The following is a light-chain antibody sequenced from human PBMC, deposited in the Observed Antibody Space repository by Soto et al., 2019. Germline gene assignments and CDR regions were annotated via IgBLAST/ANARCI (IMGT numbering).Light chain of an antibody. V-gene: IGLV2-14*01. CDR3: SSYTSSSTRV. CDR2: DVN. CDR1: SSDVGAYNY. J-gene: IGLJ1*01. Sequence: QSALTQPASVSGSPGQSITISCTGTSSDVGAYNYVSWYQQHPDKAPKLMIYDVNNRPSGVSNRFSGSKSGNTASLTISGLQAEDEADYYCSSYTSSSTRVFGTGTKLTVL.